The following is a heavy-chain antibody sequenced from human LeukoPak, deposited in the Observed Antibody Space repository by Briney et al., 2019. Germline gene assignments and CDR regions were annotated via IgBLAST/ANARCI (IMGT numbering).Heavy chain of an antibody. CDR2: TNPHSGGT. CDR1: GYTFTGYY. CDR3: ARDRPGYDSSGYYYAPGREAFDI. Sequence: GASVKVSCKAPGYTFTGYYMHWVRQAPGQGIEWMGWTNPHSGGTDYAQKFQGRVTVTMDTSIGTPYMELSRLRSDDTAVYYGARDRPGYDSSGYYYAPGREAFDIWGQGTMVTVSS. D-gene: IGHD3-22*01. J-gene: IGHJ3*02. V-gene: IGHV1-2*02.